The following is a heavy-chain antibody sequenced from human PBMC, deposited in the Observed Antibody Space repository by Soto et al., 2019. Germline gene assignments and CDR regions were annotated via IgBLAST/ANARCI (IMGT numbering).Heavy chain of an antibody. CDR3: ARAKTTVTSFDP. J-gene: IGHJ5*02. V-gene: IGHV4-31*03. CDR2: IYYSGTT. CDR1: GFSISSGGYY. D-gene: IGHD4-4*01. Sequence: QVQLQESGPGLVKPSQTLSLTCTVSGFSISSGGYYWSWIRQYPGKGLEWIGNIYYSGTTYYNPSLKSRLTISVDTSDNQFSLRLSSLTAADTAVYFWARAKTTVTSFDPWGQGTLVTVSS.